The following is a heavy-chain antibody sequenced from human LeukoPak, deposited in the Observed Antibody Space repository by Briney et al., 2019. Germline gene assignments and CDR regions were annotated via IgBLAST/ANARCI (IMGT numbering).Heavy chain of an antibody. V-gene: IGHV4-59*01. J-gene: IGHJ3*02. CDR2: IYYSGSA. CDR1: GGSMSSYY. D-gene: IGHD1-26*01. CDR3: ARGPVGGATYYDGDAFDI. Sequence: SETLSLTCTVSGGSMSSYYWSWIRQSPGKGLEWIGYIYYSGSANYNPSLKSRVTISVDTSKNQFSLKLSSVTAVDTAVYYCARGPVGGATYYDGDAFDIWGQGTMVTVSS.